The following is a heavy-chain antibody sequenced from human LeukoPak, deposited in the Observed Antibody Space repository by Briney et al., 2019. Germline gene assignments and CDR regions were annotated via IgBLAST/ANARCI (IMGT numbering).Heavy chain of an antibody. Sequence: PGGSLRLSCAASGFIFSSYAMSWVRQAPGKGLEWVSAISGSGGTTHYADSVKGRFTISRDNSKNTLFLQMDSLRGEDTAVYYCVRVQIRLERQTTNPYYYYYGMDVWGQGTTVTVSS. CDR3: VRVQIRLERQTTNPYYYYYGMDV. V-gene: IGHV3-23*01. D-gene: IGHD1-1*01. CDR2: ISGSGGTT. CDR1: GFIFSSYA. J-gene: IGHJ6*02.